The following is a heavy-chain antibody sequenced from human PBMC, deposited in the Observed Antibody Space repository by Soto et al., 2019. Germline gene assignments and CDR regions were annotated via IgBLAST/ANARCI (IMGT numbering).Heavy chain of an antibody. D-gene: IGHD3-3*01. J-gene: IGHJ6*02. CDR3: ARGTLYDFWSGSPLGYYGMDV. V-gene: IGHV1-2*04. Sequence: ASVKVSCKASGYTFTGYYMHWLRQAPGQGLEWMGWINPNSGGTNYAQKFQGWVTMTRDTSISTAYMELSRLRSDDTAVYYCARGTLYDFWSGSPLGYYGMDVWGQGTTVTVSS. CDR2: INPNSGGT. CDR1: GYTFTGYY.